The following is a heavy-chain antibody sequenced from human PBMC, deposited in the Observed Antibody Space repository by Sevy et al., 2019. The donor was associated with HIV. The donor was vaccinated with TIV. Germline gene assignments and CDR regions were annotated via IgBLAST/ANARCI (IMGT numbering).Heavy chain of an antibody. CDR1: GFSLSGHG. CDR3: ARESIAVAGIGYYFKY. D-gene: IGHD6-19*01. CDR2: IWDDGSNK. V-gene: IGHV3-33*08. Sequence: GGSLRLSCAASGFSLSGHGMHWVRQAPGKGLEWVAVIWDDGSNKAYADSVKGRFTISRDNSKNTLNLQMNSLRAEDTAVYYCARESIAVAGIGYYFKYWGRGTLVTVSS. J-gene: IGHJ4*02.